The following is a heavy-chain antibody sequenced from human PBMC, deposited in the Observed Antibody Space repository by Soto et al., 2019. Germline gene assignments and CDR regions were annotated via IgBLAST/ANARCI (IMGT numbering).Heavy chain of an antibody. V-gene: IGHV4-39*01. J-gene: IGHJ4*02. CDR2: IYYSGST. CDR1: GGSISSSSYY. D-gene: IGHD3-16*02. Sequence: LSLTCTVSGGSISSSSYYWGWIRQPPGKGLEWIGSIYYSGSTYYNPSLKSRVTISVDTSKNQFSLKLSSVTAADTAVYYCARRRYDYVWGSYRYPSPFFDYWGQGTLVTVS. CDR3: ARRRYDYVWGSYRYPSPFFDY.